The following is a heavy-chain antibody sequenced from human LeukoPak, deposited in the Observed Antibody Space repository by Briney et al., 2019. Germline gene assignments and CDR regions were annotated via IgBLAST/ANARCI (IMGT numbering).Heavy chain of an antibody. CDR1: GYTFTSYG. J-gene: IGHJ4*02. Sequence: GASVKVSCKASGYTFTSYGISWVRQAPGQGLEWMGWISAYNGNTNYAQKLQGRVTMTTDTSTSTAYMELRSLRSDDTAVYYCARVLYMGSSWYFLNEDQPFDYWGQGTLVTVSS. D-gene: IGHD6-13*01. V-gene: IGHV1-18*01. CDR2: ISAYNGNT. CDR3: ARVLYMGSSWYFLNEDQPFDY.